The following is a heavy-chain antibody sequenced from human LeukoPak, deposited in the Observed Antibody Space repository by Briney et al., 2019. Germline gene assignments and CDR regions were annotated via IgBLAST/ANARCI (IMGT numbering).Heavy chain of an antibody. J-gene: IGHJ3*02. Sequence: PETLSLTCTVSGGTISRYFWSWIRQPPGKGLEWIAYIDYSGSTNYNPSLKSRLTISLDASKNQFFLRLSSVTAADTAVYYCARDRRRELLHAFDIWGQGTMVTVSS. CDR3: ARDRRRELLHAFDI. CDR2: IDYSGST. V-gene: IGHV4-59*01. D-gene: IGHD1-26*01. CDR1: GGTISRYF.